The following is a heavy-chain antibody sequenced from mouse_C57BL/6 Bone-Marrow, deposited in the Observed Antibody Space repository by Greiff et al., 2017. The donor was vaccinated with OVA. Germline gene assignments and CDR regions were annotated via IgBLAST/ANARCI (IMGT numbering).Heavy chain of an antibody. CDR1: GYAFSSYW. V-gene: IGHV1-80*01. J-gene: IGHJ1*03. Sequence: QVHVKQSGAELVKPGASVKISCKASGYAFSSYWMSWVQQRPGQGLEWIGQIYPGDGDTNYNGKFKGKATLTADKSSSTAYMELRSLTSEDSAVYFCARSPINYGSSHGYVDVWGTGTTVTVSS. D-gene: IGHD1-1*01. CDR2: IYPGDGDT. CDR3: ARSPINYGSSHGYVDV.